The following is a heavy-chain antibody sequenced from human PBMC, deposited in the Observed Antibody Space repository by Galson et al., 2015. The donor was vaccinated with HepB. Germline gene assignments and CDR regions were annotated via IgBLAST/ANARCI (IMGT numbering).Heavy chain of an antibody. Sequence: QSGAEVKKPGESLKISCKGSGYSFTSYWIGWVRQMPGKGLEWMGIIYPGDSDTRYSPSFQGQVTISADKSISTAYLQWSSLRASDTAMYYCARMRSYLPCYYYGMDVWGQGTTVTVSS. J-gene: IGHJ6*02. D-gene: IGHD1-26*01. CDR2: IYPGDSDT. CDR1: GYSFTSYW. V-gene: IGHV5-51*01. CDR3: ARMRSYLPCYYYGMDV.